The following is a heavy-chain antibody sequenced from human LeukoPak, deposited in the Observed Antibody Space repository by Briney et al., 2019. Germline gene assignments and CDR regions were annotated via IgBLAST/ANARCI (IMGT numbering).Heavy chain of an antibody. V-gene: IGHV1-69*13. J-gene: IGHJ6*02. D-gene: IGHD6-19*01. Sequence: EASIKVSCKASGGTFSSYAISWVRQAPGQGLEWMGGIIPIFGTANYAQKFQGRVTITADESTSTAYMELSSLRSEDTAVYYCARDQLAVADEWYYYYGMDVWGQGTTVTVSS. CDR1: GGTFSSYA. CDR2: IIPIFGTA. CDR3: ARDQLAVADEWYYYYGMDV.